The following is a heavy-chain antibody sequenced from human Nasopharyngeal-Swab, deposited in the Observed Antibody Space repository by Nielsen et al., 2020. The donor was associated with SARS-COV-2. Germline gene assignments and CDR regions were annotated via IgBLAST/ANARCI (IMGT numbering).Heavy chain of an antibody. J-gene: IGHJ4*02. Sequence: SETLSLPPTFSCGSLSSYYWSWIRQPAGKGLEWIGRIYTSGSTNYNPSLKSRVTMSVDTSKNQFSLKLSSVTAADTAVYYCARDWGERIFDYWGQGTLVTVSS. D-gene: IGHD3-10*01. V-gene: IGHV4-4*07. CDR1: CGSLSSYY. CDR2: IYTSGST. CDR3: ARDWGERIFDY.